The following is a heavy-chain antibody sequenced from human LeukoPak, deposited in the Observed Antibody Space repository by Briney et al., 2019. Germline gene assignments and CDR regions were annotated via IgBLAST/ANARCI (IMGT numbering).Heavy chain of an antibody. CDR1: GFSFNSYW. V-gene: IGHV3-7*01. Sequence: GGSLRLSCAASGFSFNSYWMNWARQAPGKGLEWVANINQNGSEKYYVDSVKGRFTISRDNAKNSLYLQMSSLRAEDAAVYYCARDQGAGSDYWGQGALVTVSS. CDR2: INQNGSEK. D-gene: IGHD6-19*01. J-gene: IGHJ4*02. CDR3: ARDQGAGSDY.